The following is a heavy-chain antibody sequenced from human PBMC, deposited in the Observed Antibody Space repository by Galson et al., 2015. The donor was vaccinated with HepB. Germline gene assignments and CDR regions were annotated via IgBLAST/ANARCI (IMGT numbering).Heavy chain of an antibody. D-gene: IGHD6-13*01. CDR2: INPNSGGT. V-gene: IGHV1-2*06. CDR3: ARGGGWSSSWYLFDY. CDR1: GYTFTGYY. J-gene: IGHJ4*02. Sequence: SVKVSCKASGYTFTGYYMHWVRQAPGQGLEWMGRINPNSGGTNYAQKFQGRVTMTRDTSISTAYMELSRLRSDDTAVYYCARGGGWSSSWYLFDYWGQGTLVTVSS.